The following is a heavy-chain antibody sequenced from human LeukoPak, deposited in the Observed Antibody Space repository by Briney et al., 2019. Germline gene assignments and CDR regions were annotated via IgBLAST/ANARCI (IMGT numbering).Heavy chain of an antibody. CDR1: GYTFTGYY. CDR3: AKDVDSSGYVGN. J-gene: IGHJ4*02. V-gene: IGHV1-2*02. CDR2: INPNTGGT. Sequence: ASVKVSCKASGYTFTGYYIHWVRQAPGQGLEWMGWINPNTGGTNYAQQFQGRVTMTRDTSISTAYMELNRLRSDDTAVYYCAKDVDSSGYVGNWGQGTLVTVSS. D-gene: IGHD3-22*01.